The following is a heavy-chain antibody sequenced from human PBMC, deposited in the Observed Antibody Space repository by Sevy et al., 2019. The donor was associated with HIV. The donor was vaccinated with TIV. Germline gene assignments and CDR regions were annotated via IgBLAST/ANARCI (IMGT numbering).Heavy chain of an antibody. V-gene: IGHV1-8*01. D-gene: IGHD6-13*01. CDR2: MNPDSGRG. CDR1: GYTLSSYD. CDR3: ARADLDSSTFFYYYGMDV. J-gene: IGHJ6*02. Sequence: ASVKVSCKASGYTLSSYDINWVRQATGQGLEWMGWMNPDSGRGGYAPKFQGRVTMTTNTSIGTAYMELRCLRSEDSAVYYCARADLDSSTFFYYYGMDVWGQGTTVTVSS.